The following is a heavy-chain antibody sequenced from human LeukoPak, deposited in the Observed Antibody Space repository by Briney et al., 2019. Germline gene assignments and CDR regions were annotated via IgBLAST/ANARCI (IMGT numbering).Heavy chain of an antibody. Sequence: GGSLRLSCAASGFTFSSYGMHWVRQAPGKGLEWVAVIWYDGSNKYYADSVKGRFTISRDNSKNTLYLQMNSLRAEDTAVYYCARETGSSYYDILTGLGNYYGMDVWGQGTTVTVSS. CDR3: ARETGSSYYDILTGLGNYYGMDV. CDR1: GFTFSSYG. D-gene: IGHD3-9*01. V-gene: IGHV3-33*01. CDR2: IWYDGSNK. J-gene: IGHJ6*02.